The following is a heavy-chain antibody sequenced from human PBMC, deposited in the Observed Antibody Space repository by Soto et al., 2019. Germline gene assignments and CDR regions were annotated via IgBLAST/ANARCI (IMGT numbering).Heavy chain of an antibody. CDR2: ISYSGST. D-gene: IGHD5-18*01. J-gene: IGHJ4*02. CDR3: ATMGTPATGLYYFDY. CDR1: GGSISSGNYY. V-gene: IGHV4-30-4*01. Sequence: QVQLQESGPGLVKPSQTLSLTCTVSGGSISSGNYYWSWIRQPPGKGLEWIGFISYSGSTYYSLARKSRVTMSIDTSKNKFSLTLSCVTAAATAVYYCATMGTPATGLYYFDYWGQGTLVTVSS.